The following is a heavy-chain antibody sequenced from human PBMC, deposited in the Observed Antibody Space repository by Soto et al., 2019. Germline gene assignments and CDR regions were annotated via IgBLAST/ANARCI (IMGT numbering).Heavy chain of an antibody. Sequence: GASVKVSCKASGYPFPSSDSNWVRQATGQGLEWMGWINPNSGGTNYAQKFQGRVTMTRDTSISTAYMELSRLRSDDTAVYYCARAQSIAAYFDYWGQGTLVTVSS. V-gene: IGHV1-2*02. D-gene: IGHD6-6*01. J-gene: IGHJ4*02. CDR3: ARAQSIAAYFDY. CDR1: GYPFPSSD. CDR2: INPNSGGT.